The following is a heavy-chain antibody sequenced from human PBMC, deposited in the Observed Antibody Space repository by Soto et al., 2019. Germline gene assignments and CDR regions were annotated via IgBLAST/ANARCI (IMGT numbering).Heavy chain of an antibody. CDR2: IWYDGSNK. CDR1: GFTFSSYG. J-gene: IGHJ4*02. Sequence: GGSLRLSCAASGFTFSSYGMHWVRQTPGKGLEWVAVIWYDGSNKYYADSVKGRFTISRDNSKNTLCLQMNSLRAEDTAVYYCARDWTPEWGLGYWGQGTLVTVSS. V-gene: IGHV3-33*01. CDR3: ARDWTPEWGLGY. D-gene: IGHD3-3*01.